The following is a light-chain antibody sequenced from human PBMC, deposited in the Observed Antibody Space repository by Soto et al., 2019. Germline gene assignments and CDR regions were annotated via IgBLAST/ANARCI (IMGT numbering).Light chain of an antibody. J-gene: IGKJ1*01. CDR3: MQALQTSRT. CDR2: LGS. CDR1: QSLQHNNGNTL. Sequence: EIVMTQSPLSLTVTPGEPASISCKSSQSLQHNNGNTLLDWYMQKTGQSPQLLIYLGSRRAPGAPDRVSGSGSGTDFTLRISTVEADDAAIYYCMQALQTSRTFGQGTKLEI. V-gene: IGKV2-28*01.